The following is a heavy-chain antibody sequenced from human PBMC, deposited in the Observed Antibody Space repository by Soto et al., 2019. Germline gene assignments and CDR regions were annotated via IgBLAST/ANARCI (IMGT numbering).Heavy chain of an antibody. CDR3: ASTYYNASSGPFDY. Sequence: SETLSLTCTVSGDSISSGGYYWSWIRQLPGKGLEWIGYIYYSGTTYYSPSLESRVTISVDMSENQFSLKLNSVTAADTAVYYCASTYYNASSGPFDYWGQGTLVTVSS. CDR1: GDSISSGGYY. J-gene: IGHJ4*02. V-gene: IGHV4-31*03. CDR2: IYYSGTT. D-gene: IGHD3-22*01.